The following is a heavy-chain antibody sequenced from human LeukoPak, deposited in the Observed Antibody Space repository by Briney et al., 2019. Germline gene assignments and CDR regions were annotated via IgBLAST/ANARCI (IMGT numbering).Heavy chain of an antibody. CDR3: VRETGNTNYFAY. D-gene: IGHD1-1*01. J-gene: IGHJ4*02. V-gene: IGHV3-30*03. CDR1: GFPFSDYA. CDR2: ISYDGRGN. Sequence: GGSLRLSCAASGFPFSDYAMHWVRQAPGKGLEWVAVISYDGRGNDYADSVKGRFTISRANSQNTLYLQMDSLRTECAALYFCVRETGNTNYFAYWGQGALVTVSS.